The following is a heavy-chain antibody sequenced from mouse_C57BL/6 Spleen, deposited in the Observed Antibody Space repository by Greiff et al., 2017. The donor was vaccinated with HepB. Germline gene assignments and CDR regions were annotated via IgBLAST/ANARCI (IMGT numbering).Heavy chain of an antibody. V-gene: IGHV2-5*01. Sequence: QVQLQQSGPGLVQPSQSLSITCTVSGFSLTSYGVHWVRQSPGKGLEWLGVIWRGGSTDYNAAFMSRLGITKDDSKSQVFFKMNSLQADDTAIYYCAKKRDGSSYYAMDYWGQGTSVTVSS. J-gene: IGHJ4*01. CDR3: AKKRDGSSYYAMDY. CDR1: GFSLTSYG. CDR2: IWRGGST. D-gene: IGHD1-1*01.